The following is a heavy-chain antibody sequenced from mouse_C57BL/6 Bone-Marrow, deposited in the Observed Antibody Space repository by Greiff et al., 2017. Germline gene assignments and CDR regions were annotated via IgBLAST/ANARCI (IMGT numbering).Heavy chain of an antibody. Sequence: QVHVKQPGAELVKPGASVKLSCKASGYTFTSYWMHWVKQRPGQGLEWIGMIHPNSGSTNYNEKFKSKATLTVDKSSSTAYMQLSSLTSEDSAVYYCARSLITTVVADAMDYWGQGTSVTVSS. CDR1: GYTFTSYW. D-gene: IGHD1-1*01. V-gene: IGHV1-64*01. CDR3: ARSLITTVVADAMDY. J-gene: IGHJ4*01. CDR2: IHPNSGST.